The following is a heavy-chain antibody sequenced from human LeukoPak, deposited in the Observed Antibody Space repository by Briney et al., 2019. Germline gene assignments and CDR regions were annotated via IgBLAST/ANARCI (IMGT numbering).Heavy chain of an antibody. V-gene: IGHV4-31*03. CDR1: GGSISSGGYY. D-gene: IGHD5-24*01. Sequence: SETLSLTCTVSGGSISSGGYYWSWIPQHPGKGLEWIGYIYYSGSTYYNPSLKSRVTISVDTSKNQFSLKLSSVTAADTAVYYCARDVSRRDGYRYFDYWGQGTLVTVSS. CDR3: ARDVSRRDGYRYFDY. CDR2: IYYSGST. J-gene: IGHJ4*02.